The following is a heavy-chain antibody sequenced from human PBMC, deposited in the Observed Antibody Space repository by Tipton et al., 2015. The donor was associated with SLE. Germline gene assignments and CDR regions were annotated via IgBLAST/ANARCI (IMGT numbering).Heavy chain of an antibody. V-gene: IGHV4-39*07. Sequence: TLSLTCTVPGGSISSSSYYWGWIRQPPGKGLEWVGTVYYTGNTFYNPSLKSRVTISVDTSKNQFSLKLSSVTAADTAVYYCARDEYRYDATGYHLLGHFDFWGQGTLVTVSS. J-gene: IGHJ4*02. CDR3: ARDEYRYDATGYHLLGHFDF. CDR2: VYYTGNT. CDR1: GGSISSSSYY. D-gene: IGHD3-22*01.